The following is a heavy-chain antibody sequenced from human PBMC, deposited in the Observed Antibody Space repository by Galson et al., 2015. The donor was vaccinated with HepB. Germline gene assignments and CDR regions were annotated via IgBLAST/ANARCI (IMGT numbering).Heavy chain of an antibody. D-gene: IGHD3-9*01. CDR3: AKVDDILTTMSP. CDR1: GYTFTGYY. Sequence: SVKVSCKASGYTFTGYYVHWVRQAPGQGLEWMGWINPDSGGTNYAQKFQGRVTMTRDTSISTAYMELSRLRSDDTAVYYCAKVDDILTTMSPWGQGTLVTVSS. CDR2: INPDSGGT. J-gene: IGHJ5*02. V-gene: IGHV1-2*02.